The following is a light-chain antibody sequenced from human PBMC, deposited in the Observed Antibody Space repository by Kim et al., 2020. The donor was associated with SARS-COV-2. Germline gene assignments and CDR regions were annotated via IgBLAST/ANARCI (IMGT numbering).Light chain of an antibody. J-gene: IGLJ1*01. CDR1: SSDVGGYNY. V-gene: IGLV2-14*01. CDR2: DVS. Sequence: QSALTQPASVSGSPGQSITISCTGTSSDVGGYNYVSWYQQHPGKAPKLMIYDVSKRPSGVSTRFSGSKSGNTASLTISGLQAEDEADYYCNSYTSNSRNVFGTGTKVTVL. CDR3: NSYTSNSRNV.